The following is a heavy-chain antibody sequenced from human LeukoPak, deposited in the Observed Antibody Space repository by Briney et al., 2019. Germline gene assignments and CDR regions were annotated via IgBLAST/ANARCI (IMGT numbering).Heavy chain of an antibody. V-gene: IGHV1-69*13. CDR3: AREDSSGPNYYYYGMDV. Sequence: EASVKVSCKASGGTFSSYAISWVRQAPGQGLEWMGGIIPIFGTANYAQKFQGRVTITADESTSTAYMELSSLRSEDTAVYYCAREDSSGPNYYYYGMDVWGQGTTVTVSS. D-gene: IGHD3-22*01. J-gene: IGHJ6*02. CDR2: IIPIFGTA. CDR1: GGTFSSYA.